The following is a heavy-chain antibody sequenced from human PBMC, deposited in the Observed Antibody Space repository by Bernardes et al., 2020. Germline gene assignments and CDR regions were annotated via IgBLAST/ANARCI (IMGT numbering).Heavy chain of an antibody. CDR1: GFTFSSYS. V-gene: IGHV3-48*02. D-gene: IGHD3-3*01. CDR2: ISSSSSTI. Sequence: GSLRLSCAASGFTFSSYSMNWVRQAPGKGLEWVSYISSSSSTIYYADSVKGRFTISRDNAKNSLYLQMNSLRDEDTAVYYCARGFYDFWSGYSDFDYWGQGTLVTVSS. CDR3: ARGFYDFWSGYSDFDY. J-gene: IGHJ4*02.